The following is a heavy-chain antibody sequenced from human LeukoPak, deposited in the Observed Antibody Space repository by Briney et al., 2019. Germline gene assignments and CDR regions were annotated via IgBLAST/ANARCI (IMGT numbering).Heavy chain of an antibody. Sequence: VASVKVSCKASGYTFNGYYMHWVRQAPGQGLEWMGWINPNSGGTNYAQNFQGRVTMTSDTSISTAYMELSSLKSYDTAVYYCARATYYYESSGYSDAFDIWGQGTVVTVSS. J-gene: IGHJ3*02. CDR2: INPNSGGT. V-gene: IGHV1-2*02. CDR3: ARATYYYESSGYSDAFDI. D-gene: IGHD3-22*01. CDR1: GYTFNGYY.